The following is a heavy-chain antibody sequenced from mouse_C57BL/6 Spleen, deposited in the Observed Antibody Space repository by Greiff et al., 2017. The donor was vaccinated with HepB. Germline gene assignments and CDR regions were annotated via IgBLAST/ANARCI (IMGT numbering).Heavy chain of an antibody. Sequence: VQLQQSGPELVKPGDSVKLSCKASGYSFTGYFMNWVMQSHGKSPEWIGRINPYNGDTFYNQKFKGKATLTVDKSSSTAHMELRSLTSEDSAVYYCAQGDFHFDYWGQGTTLTVSS. V-gene: IGHV1-20*01. CDR1: GYSFTGYF. CDR3: AQGDFHFDY. J-gene: IGHJ2*01. CDR2: INPYNGDT.